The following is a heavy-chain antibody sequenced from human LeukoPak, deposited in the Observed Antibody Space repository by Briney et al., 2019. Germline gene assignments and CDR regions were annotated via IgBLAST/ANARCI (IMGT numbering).Heavy chain of an antibody. J-gene: IGHJ4*02. CDR1: GGSISSGGYY. CDR3: ARECKSSSGYDYCAVY. CDR2: IYYSGST. D-gene: IGHD5-12*01. Sequence: SETLSLTCTVSGGSISSGGYYWSWIRQHPGKGLEWIGYIYYSGSTYYNLSLKSRVTISVDTSKNQFSLKLSSVTAADTAVYYCARECKSSSGYDYCAVYWGQGTLVTVSS. V-gene: IGHV4-31*03.